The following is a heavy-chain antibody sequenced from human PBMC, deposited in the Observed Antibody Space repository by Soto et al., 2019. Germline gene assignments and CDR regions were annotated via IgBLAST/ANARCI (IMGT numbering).Heavy chain of an antibody. Sequence: GGSLRLSCAASGFTFDDYAMHWVRQAPGKGLEWVSGISWNSGSIGYADSVKGRFTISRDNAKNSLYLQMNSLRAEDTALYYCAKDEHDILTNNWFDPWGQGTLVTVSS. CDR3: AKDEHDILTNNWFDP. V-gene: IGHV3-9*01. CDR2: ISWNSGSI. J-gene: IGHJ5*02. D-gene: IGHD3-9*01. CDR1: GFTFDDYA.